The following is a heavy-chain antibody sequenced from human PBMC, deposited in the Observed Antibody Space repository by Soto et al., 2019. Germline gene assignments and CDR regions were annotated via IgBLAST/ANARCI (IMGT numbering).Heavy chain of an antibody. D-gene: IGHD3-9*01. CDR1: GFPFSSYS. J-gene: IGHJ4*02. CDR2: IFATSTTI. CDR3: ARDKDWAFDY. Sequence: GGSLSLSCVASGFPFSSYSLVWVRQAPGKGLEWVSYIFATSTTIYYADSVKGRFTVSRDNAQNSLFLLMNSLRSEDTAVYYCARDKDWAFDYWGQGTLVTVSS. V-gene: IGHV3-48*04.